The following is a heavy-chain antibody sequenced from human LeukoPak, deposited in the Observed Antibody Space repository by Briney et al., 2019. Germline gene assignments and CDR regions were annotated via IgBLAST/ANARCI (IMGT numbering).Heavy chain of an antibody. CDR2: MNPNSGNT. D-gene: IGHD5-18*01. Sequence: ASVKVSCKASGYTFTSYDINWVRQATGQGLEWMGWMNPNSGNTGYAQKFQGRVTITRNTSISTAYMELSSLRSEDTAVYYCARDIGVGTASAFDIWGQGTMVTVSS. CDR3: ARDIGVGTASAFDI. V-gene: IGHV1-8*03. CDR1: GYTFTSYD. J-gene: IGHJ3*02.